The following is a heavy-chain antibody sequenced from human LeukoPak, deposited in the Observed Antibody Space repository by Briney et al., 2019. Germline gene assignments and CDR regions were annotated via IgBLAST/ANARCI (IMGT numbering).Heavy chain of an antibody. J-gene: IGHJ6*03. V-gene: IGHV1-18*01. CDR1: AYTFTSYG. Sequence: GASVKVSCKASAYTFTSYGIGWVRQAPGQGLEWMGWINTYNGNTNYAQKLQGRVTVTTDTSTSTAYMELRSLRSDDTAVYYCAREVVSVIAARAVYCYMDVWGKGTTVTVSS. CDR2: INTYNGNT. CDR3: AREVVSVIAARAVYCYMDV. D-gene: IGHD6-6*01.